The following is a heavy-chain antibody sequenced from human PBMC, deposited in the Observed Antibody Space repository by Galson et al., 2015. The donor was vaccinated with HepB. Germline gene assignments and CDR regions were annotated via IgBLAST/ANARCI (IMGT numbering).Heavy chain of an antibody. CDR1: GFTFSSYA. D-gene: IGHD5-18*01. Sequence: SLRLSCAASGFTFSSYAMHWVRQAPGKGLEWVAVISYDGSNKYYADSVKGRFTISRDNSKNTLYLQMNSQRAEDTAVYYCAREAFRGYSYGYVGYWGQGTLVTVSS. J-gene: IGHJ4*02. V-gene: IGHV3-30-3*01. CDR2: ISYDGSNK. CDR3: AREAFRGYSYGYVGY.